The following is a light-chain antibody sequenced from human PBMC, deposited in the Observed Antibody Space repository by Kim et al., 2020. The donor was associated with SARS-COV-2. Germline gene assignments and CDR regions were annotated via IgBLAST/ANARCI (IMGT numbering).Light chain of an antibody. CDR1: SSDVGGYNY. Sequence: QSALTQPASVSGSPGQSITISCTGTSSDVGGYNYVSWYQQYPGKAPKLMIYDVNKRPSGVSNRFSGSKSGNTASLTISGLQAEDEADYYCTSYTSSSTWVFGGGTKLTVL. V-gene: IGLV2-14*01. CDR3: TSYTSSSTWV. J-gene: IGLJ3*02. CDR2: DVN.